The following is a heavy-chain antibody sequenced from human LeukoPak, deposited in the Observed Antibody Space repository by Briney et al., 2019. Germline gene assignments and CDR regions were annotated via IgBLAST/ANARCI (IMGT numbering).Heavy chain of an antibody. CDR3: ARGVGQTHNDY. Sequence: ASVKVSCKTSGYFFPSYGISWARQAPGQGLEWIGWITPSNGNTHYAQNFQGRVTVTTDTSTSTVYMELGSLRSDDTAVYYCARGVGQTHNDYWGQGTLVTVSS. CDR2: ITPSNGNT. CDR1: GYFFPSYG. D-gene: IGHD2-2*01. J-gene: IGHJ4*02. V-gene: IGHV1-18*01.